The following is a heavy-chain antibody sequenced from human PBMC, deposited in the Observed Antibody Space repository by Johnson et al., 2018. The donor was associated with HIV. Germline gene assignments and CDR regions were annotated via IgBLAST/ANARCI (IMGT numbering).Heavy chain of an antibody. CDR2: IYSGGST. D-gene: IGHD3-16*01. CDR1: GFTVSSNY. CDR3: ARGLTGEQVDI. J-gene: IGHJ3*02. V-gene: IGHV3-66*01. Sequence: VQLVESGGGLVQPGGSLRLSCTASGFTVSSNYISWVRQAPGKGLEWVSVIYSGGSTYYADPVKGRFTISRDNSKNTLYLQMNSLRAEDTAVYYCARGLTGEQVDIWGQGTMVTVSS.